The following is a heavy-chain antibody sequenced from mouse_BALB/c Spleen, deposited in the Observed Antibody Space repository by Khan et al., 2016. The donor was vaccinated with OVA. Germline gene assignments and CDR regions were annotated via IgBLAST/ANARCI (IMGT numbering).Heavy chain of an antibody. Sequence: VQLQQSGAEVAKPGASVKMSCKASGYTFTAYWIHWVKQRPGQGLEWIGYIDPSTSYTEYNQKFKDKATLTTDKSSSTAYMQLSSLTSEDSSVYSCSRRGLFGIFAYWRQGTLVTVSA. CDR2: IDPSTSYT. D-gene: IGHD1-1*02. CDR3: SRRGLFGIFAY. V-gene: IGHV1-7*01. CDR1: GYTFTAYW. J-gene: IGHJ3*01.